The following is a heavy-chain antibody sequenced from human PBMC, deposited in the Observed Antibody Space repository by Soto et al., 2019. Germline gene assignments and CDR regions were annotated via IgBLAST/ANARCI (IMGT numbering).Heavy chain of an antibody. CDR3: TTDKADYDILTGPDY. D-gene: IGHD3-9*01. J-gene: IGHJ4*02. V-gene: IGHV3-15*07. CDR1: GVNCGDAG. Sequence: GLLLRVSCAASGVNCGDAGGNWVRQDPGKGLEWVGRIKSKTDGGTTDYAAPVKGRFTVSRDDSKNTLYLQMNSLKTEDTAVYYCTTDKADYDILTGPDYWGQGTLVTVSS. CDR2: IKSKTDGGTT.